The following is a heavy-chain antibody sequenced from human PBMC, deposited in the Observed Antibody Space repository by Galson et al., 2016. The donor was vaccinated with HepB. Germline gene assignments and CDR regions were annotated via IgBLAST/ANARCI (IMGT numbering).Heavy chain of an antibody. V-gene: IGHV4-30-2*01. J-gene: IGHJ4*02. Sequence: TLSLTCAISGGSISSGGYSWSWIRQPPGKGLEWIGYIYHSGSTYYNPSLKSRVTISVDRSKNQFSLKVSSVTAADTAVYYCARGGDYAPFDYWGQGTLVTVSS. CDR1: GGSISSGGYS. D-gene: IGHD4-17*01. CDR3: ARGGDYAPFDY. CDR2: IYHSGST.